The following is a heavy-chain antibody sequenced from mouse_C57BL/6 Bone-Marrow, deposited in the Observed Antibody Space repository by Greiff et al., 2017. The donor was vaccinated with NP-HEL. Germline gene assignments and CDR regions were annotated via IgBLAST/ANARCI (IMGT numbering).Heavy chain of an antibody. CDR2: ISDGGSYT. CDR1: GFTFSSYA. D-gene: IGHD1-1*02. J-gene: IGHJ4*01. V-gene: IGHV5-4*01. CDR3: AREPYGYDYAMDY. Sequence: EVQVVESGGGLVKPGGSLKLSCAASGFTFSSYAMSWVRQTPEKRLEWVATISDGGSYTYYPDNVKGRFTISRDKAKNNLYLQMSQLKSEDTAMYYCAREPYGYDYAMDYWGQGTSVTVSS.